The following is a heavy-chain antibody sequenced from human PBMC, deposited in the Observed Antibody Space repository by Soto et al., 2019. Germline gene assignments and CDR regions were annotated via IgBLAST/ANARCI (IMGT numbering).Heavy chain of an antibody. J-gene: IGHJ4*02. D-gene: IGHD1-1*01. Sequence: GGSLRLSCAASGFNFGGYDMNWVRQAPGKGLEWVSYISTGSTTIYYADSVKGRFSISRDNTKNLLYLQMNSLRAEDTAVYYCARSGDNYNRLDYWGQGTPVTVSS. V-gene: IGHV3-48*04. CDR1: GFNFGGYD. CDR2: ISTGSTTI. CDR3: ARSGDNYNRLDY.